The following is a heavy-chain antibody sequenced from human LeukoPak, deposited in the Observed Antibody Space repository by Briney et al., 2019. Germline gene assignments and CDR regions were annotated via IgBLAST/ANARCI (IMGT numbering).Heavy chain of an antibody. V-gene: IGHV1-18*01. CDR2: ISTYNGNT. D-gene: IGHD1-26*01. CDR1: GYTFTSYG. J-gene: IGHJ3*02. CDR3: ASGGSYSLAFDI. Sequence: ASVKVSCKASGYTFTSYGISWVRQAPGQGLEWMGWISTYNGNTNYAQKLQGRVTTTTDTSTSTAYMEVRSLRAEDTAVYYCASGGSYSLAFDIWGQGTMVTVSS.